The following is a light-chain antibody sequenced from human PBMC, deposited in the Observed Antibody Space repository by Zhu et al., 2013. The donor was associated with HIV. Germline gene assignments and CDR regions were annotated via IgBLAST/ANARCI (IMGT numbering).Light chain of an antibody. CDR2: SND. CDR1: SSNIGSNT. J-gene: IGLJ3*02. CDR3: AAWDDSLNGWV. Sequence: QSVLTQPPSASGTPGQRVTISCSGSSSNIGSNTVNWYQQLPGTAPKLLIYSNDQRPSRVPDRFSGSKSGTSASLAISGLQSGDEADYYCAAWDDSLNGWVFGGGTKLTVL. V-gene: IGLV1-44*01.